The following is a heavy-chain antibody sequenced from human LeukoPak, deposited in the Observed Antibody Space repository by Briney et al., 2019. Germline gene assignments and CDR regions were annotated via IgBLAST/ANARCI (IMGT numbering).Heavy chain of an antibody. CDR3: ARDRVLLWFGESYYFDY. CDR2: INTNTGNP. Sequence: GASVKVSCKASGYTFRNYGLNWVRQAPGQGLEWMGWINTNTGNPTYAQGFTGRFVFSLDTSVSTAYLQISSLKAEDTAVYYCARDRVLLWFGESYYFDYWGQGTLVTVSS. D-gene: IGHD3-10*01. V-gene: IGHV7-4-1*02. CDR1: GYTFRNYG. J-gene: IGHJ4*02.